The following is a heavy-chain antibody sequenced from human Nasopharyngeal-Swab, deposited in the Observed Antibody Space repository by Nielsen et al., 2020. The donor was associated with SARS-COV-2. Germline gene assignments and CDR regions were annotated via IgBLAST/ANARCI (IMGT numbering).Heavy chain of an antibody. Sequence: SETLSLTCTVSGGSISGFYWSWIRQPPGNGLEWIGSIYYTGNTNYSPSLKSRVTISVDTSENQFSLKLSSVPAADTAVFSCGGGWDNTYYDIWTGPRGPFDIWGQGRMVTVSS. CDR3: GGGWDNTYYDIWTGPRGPFDI. J-gene: IGHJ3*02. CDR2: IYYTGNT. CDR1: GGSISGFY. D-gene: IGHD3-9*01. V-gene: IGHV4-59*01.